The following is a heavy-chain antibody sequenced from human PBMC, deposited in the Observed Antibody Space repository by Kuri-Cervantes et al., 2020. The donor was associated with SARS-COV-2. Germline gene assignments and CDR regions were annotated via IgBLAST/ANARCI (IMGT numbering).Heavy chain of an antibody. V-gene: IGHV4-39*01. Sequence: SETLSLTCTVSGGSISSSSYYWGWIRQPPGKGLEWIGSIYYSGSTYYNPSLKSRVTISVDTSKNQFSLKLSSVTAADTAVYYCARHELARITTFGVVSSSHWFDPWGQGTLVTVSS. CDR1: GGSISSSSYY. J-gene: IGHJ5*02. CDR3: ARHELARITTFGVVSSSHWFDP. CDR2: IYYSGST. D-gene: IGHD3-3*01.